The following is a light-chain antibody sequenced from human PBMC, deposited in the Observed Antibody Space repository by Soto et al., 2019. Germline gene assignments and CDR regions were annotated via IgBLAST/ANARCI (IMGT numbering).Light chain of an antibody. Sequence: QPVLTQPPSVSGAPGQRVTISCTGSSSNIGARYDVHWYQQLPGTAPKPLIYGNTNRPSGVPDRFSGSKSGTSASLAITGLQAEDEADYYCQSYDSSLSAYVFGTGTKVPS. V-gene: IGLV1-40*01. CDR3: QSYDSSLSAYV. J-gene: IGLJ1*01. CDR1: SSNIGARYD. CDR2: GNT.